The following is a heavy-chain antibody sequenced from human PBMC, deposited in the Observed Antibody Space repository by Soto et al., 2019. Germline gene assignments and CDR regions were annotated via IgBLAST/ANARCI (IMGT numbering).Heavy chain of an antibody. CDR3: ARSHSYANSWYDY. CDR2: INPSGDGT. D-gene: IGHD6-13*01. V-gene: IGHV1-46*01. Sequence: ASVKVSCRASGFTVTRYYMHWVRQAPGQGLEYVGIINPSGDGTTYAQNFQGRVTLSRDTSTSTVYMELSSLRSGDTAVYYCARSHSYANSWYDYWGQGTLVTVSS. CDR1: GFTVTRYY. J-gene: IGHJ4*02.